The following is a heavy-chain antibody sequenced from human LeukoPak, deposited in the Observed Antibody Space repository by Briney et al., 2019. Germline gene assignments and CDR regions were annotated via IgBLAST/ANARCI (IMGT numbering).Heavy chain of an antibody. CDR1: GFTFSSYA. J-gene: IGHJ4*02. V-gene: IGHV3-23*01. D-gene: IGHD5-18*01. CDR3: AKLSGYSYGYFDY. Sequence: PGGSLRLSCEASGFTFSSYAMSWFRQAPGKGLEWVSAISGSGGSTYYADSVKGRFTISRDNSKNTLYLQMNSLRAEDTAVYYCAKLSGYSYGYFDYWGQGTLVTVSS. CDR2: ISGSGGST.